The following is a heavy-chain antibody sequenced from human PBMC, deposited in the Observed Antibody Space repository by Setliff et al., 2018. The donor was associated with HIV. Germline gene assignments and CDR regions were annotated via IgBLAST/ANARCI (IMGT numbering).Heavy chain of an antibody. J-gene: IGHJ4*02. D-gene: IGHD3-10*01. CDR3: ATDRDATMVPGADY. CDR1: GYTVTDYY. CDR2: INPSFGST. V-gene: IGHV1-46*01. Sequence: ASVKVSCKASGYTVTDYYMHWVRRAPGHGLEWMGIINPSFGSTSYAQKFQGRVTMTRDTSTSTVFMELSSLNSEDTAVYHCATDRDATMVPGADYWGQGTLVTAPQ.